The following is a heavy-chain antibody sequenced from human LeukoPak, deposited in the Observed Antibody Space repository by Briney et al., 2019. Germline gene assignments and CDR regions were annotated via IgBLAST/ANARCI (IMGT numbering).Heavy chain of an antibody. CDR2: ISGSGTTT. CDR3: EKPFWNPGTDWFDP. D-gene: IGHD1-1*01. CDR1: GFTFSSSA. J-gene: IGHJ5*02. V-gene: IGHV3-23*01. Sequence: GGSLRLSCAASGFTFSSSAMSWVRQAPGKGLECVSGISGSGTTTHSADSLKGRFPMSIDNSKYTLYLPMQSLRAQVTAIYYCEKPFWNPGTDWFDPWGQGTLVTVSS.